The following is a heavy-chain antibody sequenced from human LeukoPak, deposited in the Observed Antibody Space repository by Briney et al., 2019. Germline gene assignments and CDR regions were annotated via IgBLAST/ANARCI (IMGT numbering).Heavy chain of an antibody. V-gene: IGHV1-69*11. J-gene: IGHJ4*02. D-gene: IGHD3-10*01. CDR3: ARDLGPGSPPGY. CDR1: GGTFSSYA. Sequence: SVKVSCKASGGTFSSYAISWVRQAPGQGLEWMGRIIPILGTANYAQKFQGRVTITTDESTSTAYMELSSLRSEDTAVYYCARDLGPGSPPGYWGQGTLVTVSS. CDR2: IIPILGTA.